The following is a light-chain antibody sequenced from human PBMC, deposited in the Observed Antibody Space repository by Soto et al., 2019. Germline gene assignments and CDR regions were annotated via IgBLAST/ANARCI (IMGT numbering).Light chain of an antibody. CDR3: NSYTNSSAVV. V-gene: IGLV2-14*01. CDR2: EVT. J-gene: IGLJ2*01. CDR1: RDDIGAYDY. Sequence: QSVLTQPPSVSGSPGQSITISCAGTRDDIGAYDYVSWYQQHPGNAPKLLVYEVTNRPSGVYDRFSGSKSGNTASLTISGLQAEDEADYYCNSYTNSSAVVFGGGTKVTVL.